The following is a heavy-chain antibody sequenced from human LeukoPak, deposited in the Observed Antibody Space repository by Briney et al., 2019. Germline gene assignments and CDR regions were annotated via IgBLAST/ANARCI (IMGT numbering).Heavy chain of an antibody. V-gene: IGHV1-24*01. Sequence: ASVKVSCKVSGYTLTELSMHWVRQAPGKGLEWMGGFDPEDGETIYAQKFQGRVTMTEDTSTDTAYMELSSLRSEDTAVYYCCLMGLYVIADLDAFDIWGQGTTVTVSS. CDR2: FDPEDGET. CDR3: CLMGLYVIADLDAFDI. J-gene: IGHJ3*02. D-gene: IGHD3-10*01. CDR1: GYTLTELS.